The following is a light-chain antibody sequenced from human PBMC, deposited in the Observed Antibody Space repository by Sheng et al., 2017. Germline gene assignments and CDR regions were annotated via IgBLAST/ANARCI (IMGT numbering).Light chain of an antibody. CDR3: QQYHAYSPWT. Sequence: DIQMTQSPSTLSASVGDRVTITCRASQSIFSWLAWYQQRPGKAPKLLIYKTSTLASGVPSRFSGSGSGTDFTLTISSLQPDDFATYYCQQYHAYSPWTFGQGTKVEIK. V-gene: IGKV1-5*03. CDR2: KTS. J-gene: IGKJ1*01. CDR1: QSIFSW.